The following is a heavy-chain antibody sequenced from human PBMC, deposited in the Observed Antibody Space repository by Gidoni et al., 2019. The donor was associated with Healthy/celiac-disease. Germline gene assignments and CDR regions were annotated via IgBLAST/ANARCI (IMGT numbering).Heavy chain of an antibody. CDR1: GFTFSSYS. D-gene: IGHD6-13*01. V-gene: IGHV3-21*01. Sequence: EVQLVDSGGGLVTPGGSLRLSCAASGFTFSSYSMNWVRQAPGKGLGWVSSISSSSSYIYYADSVKGRFTISRDNAKNSLYLQMNSLRAEDTAVYYCARAYDIAAQPLVPDYWGQGTLVTVSS. CDR3: ARAYDIAAQPLVPDY. CDR2: ISSSSSYI. J-gene: IGHJ4*02.